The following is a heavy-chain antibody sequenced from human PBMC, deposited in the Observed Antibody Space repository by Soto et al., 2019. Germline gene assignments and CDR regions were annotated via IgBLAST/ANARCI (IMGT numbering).Heavy chain of an antibody. CDR1: GFTFYTYA. CDR2: ISGSGGNT. D-gene: IGHD3-10*01. Sequence: EEQLLESGGGLVQPGGSLRLSCAASGFTFYTYAMTWVRQAPGKGLEWVSGISGSGGNTYYADSVQGRFIISRDNSKNTPHLQMNSLRAEDTAVYYCAKAMVRGVYDGFDIWGQGTMVTVSS. J-gene: IGHJ3*02. CDR3: AKAMVRGVYDGFDI. V-gene: IGHV3-23*01.